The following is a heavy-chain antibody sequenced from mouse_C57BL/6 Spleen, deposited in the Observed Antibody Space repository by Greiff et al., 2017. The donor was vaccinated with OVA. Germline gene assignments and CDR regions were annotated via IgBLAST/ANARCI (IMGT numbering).Heavy chain of an antibody. CDR2: IDPETGGT. J-gene: IGHJ4*01. V-gene: IGHV1-15*01. CDR1: GYTFTDYE. D-gene: IGHD1-1*01. Sequence: QVQLQQSGAELVRPGASVTLSCKASGYTFTDYEMHWVKQTPVHGLEWIGAIDPETGGTAYNQKFKGKAILTADKSSSTAYMELRSLTSEDSAVYYCTRMGTTVVARYAMDYWGQGTSVTVSS. CDR3: TRMGTTVVARYAMDY.